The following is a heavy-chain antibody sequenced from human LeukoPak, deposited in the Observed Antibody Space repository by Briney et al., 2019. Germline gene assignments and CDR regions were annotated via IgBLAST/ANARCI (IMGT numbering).Heavy chain of an antibody. CDR3: AKDAPYVEMATLVKAYFFDY. CDR1: GFTFSSNA. J-gene: IGHJ4*02. V-gene: IGHV3-23*01. Sequence: GGSLRLSCAASGFTFSSNAMSWVAQAPGQGLMGVSAISGSGGSTYYADSVKGRFTISRDNSKNTLFLQMNSLRAEDTAIYHCAKDAPYVEMATLVKAYFFDYCGRGTPVTVSS. CDR2: ISGSGGST. D-gene: IGHD5-24*01.